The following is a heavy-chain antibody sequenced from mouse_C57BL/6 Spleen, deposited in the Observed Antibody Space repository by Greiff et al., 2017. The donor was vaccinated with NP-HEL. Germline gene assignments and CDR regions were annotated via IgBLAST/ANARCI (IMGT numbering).Heavy chain of an antibody. V-gene: IGHV1-81*01. Sequence: VQLQQSGAELARPGASVKLSCKASGYTFTSYGISWVKQRTGQGLEWIGEIYPRSGNTYYNEKFKGKATLTADQSSSTAYMELRSLTSEDSAVYFCARSMVTTRVYYAMDYWGQGTSVTVSS. CDR3: ARSMVTTRVYYAMDY. J-gene: IGHJ4*01. D-gene: IGHD2-2*01. CDR2: IYPRSGNT. CDR1: GYTFTSYG.